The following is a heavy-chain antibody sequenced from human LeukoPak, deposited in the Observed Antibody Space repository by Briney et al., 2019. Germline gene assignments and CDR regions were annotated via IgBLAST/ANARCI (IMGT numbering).Heavy chain of an antibody. CDR3: ARGRFNYDSTGYSSFYY. J-gene: IGHJ4*02. CDR1: GFTFSSYS. V-gene: IGHV3-7*01. Sequence: GGSLRLSCAASGFTFSSYSMSWVRLAPGKGLEWVANIKEDGSEKYYVDSVKGRFTISRDNAKNSVYLQMNSLRAEDTAVYYCARGRFNYDSTGYSSFYYWGQGTLVTVSS. D-gene: IGHD3-22*01. CDR2: IKEDGSEK.